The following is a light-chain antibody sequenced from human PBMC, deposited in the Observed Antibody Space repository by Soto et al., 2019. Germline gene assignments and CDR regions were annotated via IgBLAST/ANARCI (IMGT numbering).Light chain of an antibody. Sequence: QSVLTQPPSVSAAPGQKVTISCSGSSSNIGNNYVSWYQQLPGTAPKLLIYDNNKRPSGIPDRFSGSKSATSATLGITGLQTGDEADYYCGTWGSSLSAVVFGGGTKLTVL. CDR1: SSNIGNNY. V-gene: IGLV1-51*01. CDR3: GTWGSSLSAVV. J-gene: IGLJ2*01. CDR2: DNN.